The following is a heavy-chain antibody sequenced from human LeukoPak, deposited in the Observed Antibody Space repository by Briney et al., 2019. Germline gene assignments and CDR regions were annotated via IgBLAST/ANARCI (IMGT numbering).Heavy chain of an antibody. CDR3: ARGCSGGSCHIYYYYYGMDV. CDR1: GGTFSSYA. Sequence: ASVKVSCKASGGTFSSYAISWVRQAPGQGLEWMGGIIPIFGTANYAQEFQGRVTITADESTSTAYMELSSLRSEDTAVYYCARGCSGGSCHIYYYYYGMDVWGQGTTVTVSS. CDR2: IIPIFGTA. D-gene: IGHD2-15*01. V-gene: IGHV1-69*13. J-gene: IGHJ6*02.